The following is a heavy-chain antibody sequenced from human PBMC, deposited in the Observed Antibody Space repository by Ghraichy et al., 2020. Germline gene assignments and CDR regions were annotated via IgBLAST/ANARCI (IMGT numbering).Heavy chain of an antibody. CDR1: GGSISSYY. D-gene: IGHD1-7*01. Sequence: SETLSLTCTVSGGSISSYYWSWIRQPPGKGLEWIGYIYYSGSTNYNPSLKSRVTISVDTSKNQFSLKLCSVTAADTAVYYCARYNWNYINWFDPWGQGTLVTVSS. J-gene: IGHJ5*02. CDR3: ARYNWNYINWFDP. CDR2: IYYSGST. V-gene: IGHV4-59*01.